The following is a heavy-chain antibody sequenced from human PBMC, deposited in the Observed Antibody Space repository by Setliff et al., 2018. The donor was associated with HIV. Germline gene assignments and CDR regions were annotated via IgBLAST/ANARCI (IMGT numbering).Heavy chain of an antibody. CDR3: ARPLTTSYYFWGDAFAI. V-gene: IGHV4-39*01. J-gene: IGHJ3*02. CDR2: FHHSGST. Sequence: SETLSLTCNVSGGSISRNYYWGWIRQPPDKGLEWIGSFHHSGSTSYNPSLRSRVTISVDTSKNQFSLRLTSVTAADTAVYYCARPLTTSYYFWGDAFAIWGQGTMVTVSS. D-gene: IGHD3-10*02. CDR1: GGSISRNYY.